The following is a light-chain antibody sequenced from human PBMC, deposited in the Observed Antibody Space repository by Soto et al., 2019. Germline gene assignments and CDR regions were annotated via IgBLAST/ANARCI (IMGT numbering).Light chain of an antibody. CDR1: QRISSN. V-gene: IGKV3-15*01. CDR3: QKYNQWPGK. J-gene: IGKJ1*01. Sequence: EIVLTQSPATLTVSPGEIATLSCSASQRISSNLAWYQQKPGQSPRLLIYGASSRATGVPVRFSGSGSGVAFTLTISGLQSEDFAVYHCQKYNQWPGKFGQGTKVDIK. CDR2: GAS.